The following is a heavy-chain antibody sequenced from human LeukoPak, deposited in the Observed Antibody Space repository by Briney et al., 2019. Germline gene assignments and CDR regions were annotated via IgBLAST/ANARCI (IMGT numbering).Heavy chain of an antibody. Sequence: ASVKVSCKASGYTFTSYGISWVRQAPGQGLEWMGWISAYNGNTNYAQKLQGRVIMTTDTSTSTAYMELRSLRSDDTAVYYCARVPVPLPYCSSTSCSTYYFDYWGQGTLVTVSS. J-gene: IGHJ4*02. CDR2: ISAYNGNT. V-gene: IGHV1-18*01. CDR1: GYTFTSYG. D-gene: IGHD2-2*02. CDR3: ARVPVPLPYCSSTSCSTYYFDY.